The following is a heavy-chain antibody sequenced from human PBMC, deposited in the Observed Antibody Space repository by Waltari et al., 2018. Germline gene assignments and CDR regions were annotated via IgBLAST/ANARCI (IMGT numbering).Heavy chain of an antibody. CDR1: GGSISSGSYY. J-gene: IGHJ5*02. CDR2: IYTSGST. Sequence: QVQLQESGPGLVKPSQTLSLTCTVSGGSISSGSYYWSWIRQPAGKGLEWIGYIYTSGSTNYNPSLKSRVTISVDTSKNQFSLKLSSVTAADTAVYYCARGSLHWFDPWGQGTLVTVSS. CDR3: ARGSLHWFDP. V-gene: IGHV4-61*09.